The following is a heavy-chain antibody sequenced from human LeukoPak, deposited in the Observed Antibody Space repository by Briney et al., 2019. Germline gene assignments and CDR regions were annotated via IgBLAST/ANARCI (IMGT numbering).Heavy chain of an antibody. CDR2: INHSGST. J-gene: IGHJ6*02. D-gene: IGHD3-22*01. V-gene: IGHV4-34*01. Sequence: SETLSLTCAVYGGSFSGYYWSWIRQPPGKGLEWIGEINHSGSTNYNPSLKSRVTISVDTSKNQFSLKLSSVTAADTAVYYCARSMYYYDSSGYWMNRYYYGMDVWGQGTTVTVSS. CDR3: ARSMYYYDSSGYWMNRYYYGMDV. CDR1: GGSFSGYY.